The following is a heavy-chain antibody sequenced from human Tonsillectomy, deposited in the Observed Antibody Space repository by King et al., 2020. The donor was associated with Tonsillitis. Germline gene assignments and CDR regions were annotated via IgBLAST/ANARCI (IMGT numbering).Heavy chain of an antibody. D-gene: IGHD3-3*01. Sequence: VQMVESGGGVVQPGRSLRLSCAASGLTFSDYGMHWVRQAPGKGLEWVAVVSYDGSNKYYADSVMGRFTISRDNSRNTLYLQMNSLRGEDTAVYYCAKENGFLECFDYWGQGTLVTVSS. CDR2: VSYDGSNK. J-gene: IGHJ4*02. V-gene: IGHV3-30*18. CDR1: GLTFSDYG. CDR3: AKENGFLECFDY.